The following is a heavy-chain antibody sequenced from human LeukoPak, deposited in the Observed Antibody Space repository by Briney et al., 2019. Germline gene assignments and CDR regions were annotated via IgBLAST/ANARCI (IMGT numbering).Heavy chain of an antibody. D-gene: IGHD4-17*01. CDR1: GGSISSSSYF. Sequence: SETLSLTCTVSGGSISSSSYFWGWIRQPPGKGLEWIGYIYHSGSTYYNPSLKSRVTISVDRSKNQFSLKLSSVTAADTAVYYCARGMMTTVTSWGQGTLVTVSS. CDR3: ARGMMTTVTS. V-gene: IGHV4-30-2*01. J-gene: IGHJ4*02. CDR2: IYHSGST.